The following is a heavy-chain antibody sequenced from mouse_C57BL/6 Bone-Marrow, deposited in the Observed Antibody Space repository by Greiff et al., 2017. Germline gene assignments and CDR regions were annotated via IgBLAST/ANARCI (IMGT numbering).Heavy chain of an antibody. CDR2: ISSGGSYT. D-gene: IGHD1-1*01. CDR3: ARRSYGRSLDY. Sequence: EVMLVESGGDLVKPGGSLKLSCAASGFTFSSYGMSWVRQTPDKRLEWVATISSGGSYTYYPDSVKGRFTISRDNAKNTLYLQMSSLKSEDTAMYYCARRSYGRSLDYWGQGTTLTVSS. V-gene: IGHV5-6*02. CDR1: GFTFSSYG. J-gene: IGHJ2*01.